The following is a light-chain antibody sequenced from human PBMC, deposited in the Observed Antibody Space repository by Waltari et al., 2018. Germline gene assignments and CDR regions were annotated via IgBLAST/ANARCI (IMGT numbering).Light chain of an antibody. CDR1: QSVSSY. V-gene: IGKV3-11*01. J-gene: IGKJ4*01. CDR3: QQRHDWPLT. Sequence: EIVLTQSPATLSLSPGERATLSCRASQSVSSYFPWYRQRPGQAPRLLLYDAFNRATGIPARFSGSGSGTDFTLTISSLEPEDFAVYYCQQRHDWPLTFGGGTTVEI. CDR2: DAF.